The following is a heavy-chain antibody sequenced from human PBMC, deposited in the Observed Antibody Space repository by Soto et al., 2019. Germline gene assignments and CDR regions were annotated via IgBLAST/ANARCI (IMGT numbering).Heavy chain of an antibody. Sequence: PSETLSLTCTVSGGSISSGGYYWSWIRQHPGKGLEWIGYIYYSGSTYYNPPLKSRVTISVDTSKNQFSLKLSSVTAADTAVYYCAREREEITVSYGMDVWGQGTTVTVSS. CDR2: IYYSGST. CDR1: GGSISSGGYY. J-gene: IGHJ6*02. V-gene: IGHV4-31*03. D-gene: IGHD3-16*01. CDR3: AREREEITVSYGMDV.